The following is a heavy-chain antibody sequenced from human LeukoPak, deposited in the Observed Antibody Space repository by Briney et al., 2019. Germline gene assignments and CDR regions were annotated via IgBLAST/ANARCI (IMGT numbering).Heavy chain of an antibody. CDR2: ISAYNGNT. J-gene: IGHJ6*02. V-gene: IGHV1-18*01. CDR3: ATSTMVRGVMLV. CDR1: GYTFTSYG. D-gene: IGHD3-10*01. Sequence: ASVKVSCKASGYTFTSYGISWVRQAPGQGLEWMGWISAYNGNTNYAQKLQGRVTMTTDTSTSTAYMELRSLRSDDTAVYYCATSTMVRGVMLVWGQGTTVTVSS.